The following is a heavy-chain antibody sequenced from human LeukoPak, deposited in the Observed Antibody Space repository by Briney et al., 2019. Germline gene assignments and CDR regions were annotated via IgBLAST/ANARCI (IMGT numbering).Heavy chain of an antibody. J-gene: IGHJ6*03. D-gene: IGHD2-2*01. V-gene: IGHV1-8*01. CDR1: GYTFTSYD. Sequence: ASVKVSCKASGYTFTSYDINWVRQATGQGLEWMGWMNPNSGNTGYAQKFQGRVTMTRNTSISTAYMELSSLRSEDTAVYCCARVVPAAPDPYYMDVWGKGTTVTVSS. CDR3: ARVVPAAPDPYYMDV. CDR2: MNPNSGNT.